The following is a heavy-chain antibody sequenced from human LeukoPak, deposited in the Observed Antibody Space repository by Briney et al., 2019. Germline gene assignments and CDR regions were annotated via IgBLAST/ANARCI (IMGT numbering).Heavy chain of an antibody. D-gene: IGHD6-13*01. CDR1: GGSISSYY. V-gene: IGHV4-59*08. Sequence: SETLSLTCTVSGGSISSYYWGWLRQPPGKGLEWIGSFYNSGKTYYKPSLESRVTISMDTSKKQFSLKVSSVTAADTAVYYCATRGGGRGIAAAGDFDYWGQGILVTVSS. CDR2: FYNSGKT. J-gene: IGHJ4*02. CDR3: ATRGGGRGIAAAGDFDY.